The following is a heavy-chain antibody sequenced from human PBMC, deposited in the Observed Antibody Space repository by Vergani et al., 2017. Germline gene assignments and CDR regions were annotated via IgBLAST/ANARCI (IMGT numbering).Heavy chain of an antibody. D-gene: IGHD3-9*01. CDR1: GFTFSYHY. CDR2: MSSGDSI. CDR3: ARETDTGSSVSYNYYAMDV. J-gene: IGHJ6*02. V-gene: IGHV3-11*04. Sequence: QVQLVESGGGLVKPGGSLRLSCAASGFTFSYHYMSWVRQAPGKGLEWISYMSSGDSIYYADSVKGRFTVSRDNTKNTLHLQMNSLRAEDTAVYYCARETDTGSSVSYNYYAMDVWGQGTTVSVSS.